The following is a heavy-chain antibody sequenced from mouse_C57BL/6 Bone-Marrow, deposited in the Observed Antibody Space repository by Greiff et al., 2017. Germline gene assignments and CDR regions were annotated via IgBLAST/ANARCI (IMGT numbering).Heavy chain of an antibody. D-gene: IGHD1-1*01. CDR2: ISSGGSYT. Sequence: EVQVVESGGDLVKPGGSLKLSCAASGFTFSSYGMSWVRQTPDKRLEWVATISSGGSYTYYPDSVKGRFTISRDNAKNTLYLQMSSRKSEDTAMYYCARHGITTVVAPAWFAYWGQGTLVTVSA. V-gene: IGHV5-6*01. CDR1: GFTFSSYG. CDR3: ARHGITTVVAPAWFAY. J-gene: IGHJ3*01.